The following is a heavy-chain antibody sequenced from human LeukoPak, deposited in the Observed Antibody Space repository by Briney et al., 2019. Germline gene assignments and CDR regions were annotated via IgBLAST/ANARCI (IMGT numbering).Heavy chain of an antibody. J-gene: IGHJ5*02. CDR2: IYYSGST. CDR1: GGSISSSSYY. V-gene: IGHV4-39*07. CDR3: ARVLWFGESRDWFDP. Sequence: SETLSLTCTVSGGSISSSSYYWGWIRQPPGKGLEWIGSIYYSGSTYYNPSLKSRVTISVDTSKNQFSLKLSSVTAADTAVYYCARVLWFGESRDWFDPWGQGTLVTVSS. D-gene: IGHD3-10*01.